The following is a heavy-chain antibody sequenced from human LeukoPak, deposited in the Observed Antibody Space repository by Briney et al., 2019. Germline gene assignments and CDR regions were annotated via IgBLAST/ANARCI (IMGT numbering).Heavy chain of an antibody. Sequence: GESLKISCKGSGYSFTSYWIGWVRQMPGKGLEWMGIIYPGDSDTRYSPSFQGQVTISADKSISTAYLQWSSLKASDTATYYCARPPNPYYYDSGGYFRGAVDIWGQGTMVTVSS. V-gene: IGHV5-51*01. D-gene: IGHD3-22*01. CDR1: GYSFTSYW. CDR3: ARPPNPYYYDSGGYFRGAVDI. J-gene: IGHJ3*02. CDR2: IYPGDSDT.